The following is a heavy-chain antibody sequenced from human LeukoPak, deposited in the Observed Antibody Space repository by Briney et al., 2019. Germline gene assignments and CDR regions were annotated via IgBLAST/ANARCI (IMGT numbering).Heavy chain of an antibody. J-gene: IGHJ5*02. Sequence: GASVKVSCKASGYTFTSYDINWVRQATGQGLEWMGWMNPNSGNTGYAQKFQGRVTMTRNTSISTAYMELSSLRSDDTAVYYCARGTMVRGVIWFDPWGQGTLVTVSS. V-gene: IGHV1-8*01. D-gene: IGHD3-10*01. CDR2: MNPNSGNT. CDR1: GYTFTSYD. CDR3: ARGTMVRGVIWFDP.